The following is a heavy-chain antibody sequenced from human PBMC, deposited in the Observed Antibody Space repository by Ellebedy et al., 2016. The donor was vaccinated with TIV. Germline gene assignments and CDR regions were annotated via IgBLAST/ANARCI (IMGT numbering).Heavy chain of an antibody. V-gene: IGHV1-18*01. Sequence: AASVKVSCKASGYTFTSFGISWVRQAPGQGLEWMGWISAYNGNTNYAQKLQGRVTMTTDTSTSTAYMELRSLRSDDTAVYYCSGGSRRDYFDYWGQGTLVTVSS. CDR1: GYTFTSFG. CDR2: ISAYNGNT. J-gene: IGHJ4*02. D-gene: IGHD1-26*01. CDR3: SGGSRRDYFDY.